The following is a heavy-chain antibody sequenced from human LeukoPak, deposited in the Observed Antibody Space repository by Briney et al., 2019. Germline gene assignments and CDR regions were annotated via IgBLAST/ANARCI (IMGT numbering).Heavy chain of an antibody. CDR3: AREGHYDSRGYYSDY. D-gene: IGHD3-22*01. Sequence: GGSLRLSCAASGFTFSNYGMHWVRQAPGKGLEWVAVISYDGSKKYYADSVKGRFTISRDNAKNSLYLQMNSLRAEDTAVYYCAREGHYDSRGYYSDYWGQGTLVTVSS. CDR1: GFTFSNYG. J-gene: IGHJ4*02. V-gene: IGHV3-30*03. CDR2: ISYDGSKK.